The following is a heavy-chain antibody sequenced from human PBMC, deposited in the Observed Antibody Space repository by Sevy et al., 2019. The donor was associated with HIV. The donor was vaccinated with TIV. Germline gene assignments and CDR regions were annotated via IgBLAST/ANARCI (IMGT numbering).Heavy chain of an antibody. CDR1: GGTFSSYA. CDR3: ARAGYGSGSYYPYYYYYGMDV. CDR2: IIPIFGTA. Sequence: ASVKVSCKASGGTFSSYAISWVRQAPGQGLEWMGGIIPIFGTANYAQKFQGGVTITADESTSTAYMELSSLRSEDTAVYYCARAGYGSGSYYPYYYYYGMDVWGQGTTVTVSS. D-gene: IGHD3-10*01. J-gene: IGHJ6*02. V-gene: IGHV1-69*13.